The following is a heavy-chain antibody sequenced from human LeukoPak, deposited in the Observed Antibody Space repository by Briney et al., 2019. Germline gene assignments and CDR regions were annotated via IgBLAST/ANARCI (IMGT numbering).Heavy chain of an antibody. CDR1: GGSISSYY. D-gene: IGHD6-6*01. CDR3: ARDGRSISFATWYFDL. V-gene: IGHV4-4*07. J-gene: IGHJ2*01. CDR2: IYTSGST. Sequence: SETLSLTCTVSGGSISSYYWSWIRQPAGKGLEWIGRIYTSGSTNYNPSLKSRVTMSVDTSKNQFSLKLSSVTAADTAVYYCARDGRSISFATWYFDLWGRGTLVTVSS.